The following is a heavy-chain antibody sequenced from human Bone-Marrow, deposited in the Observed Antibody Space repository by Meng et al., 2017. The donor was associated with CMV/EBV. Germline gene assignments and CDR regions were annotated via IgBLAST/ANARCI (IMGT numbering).Heavy chain of an antibody. CDR1: GFTFSSYG. J-gene: IGHJ4*02. D-gene: IGHD3-3*01. CDR2: IWYDGSSK. V-gene: IGHV3-33*06. Sequence: GGSLRLSCAASGFTFSSYGMHWVRQAPGKGLEWVAVIWYDGSSKYYADSVKGRFTISRDNSKNTLYLQMNSLRAEDTAVYHCAKGDYDFWSALSHWGQGTLVIVSS. CDR3: AKGDYDFWSALSH.